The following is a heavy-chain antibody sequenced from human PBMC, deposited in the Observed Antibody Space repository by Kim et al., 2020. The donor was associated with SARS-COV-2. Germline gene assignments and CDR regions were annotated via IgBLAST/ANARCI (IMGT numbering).Heavy chain of an antibody. CDR1: GFTFSSYE. D-gene: IGHD4-4*01. CDR3: ARGPNYSPFDY. CDR2: IIGSGTTI. J-gene: IGHJ4*02. V-gene: IGHV3-48*03. Sequence: GGSLRLSCTASGFTFSSYEMNWVRQAPGKGLEWVSYIIGSGTTIYYADSVRGRFTISRDNDKNSLFLQMNSLRAEDTAVCYCARGPNYSPFDYWGQGTLV.